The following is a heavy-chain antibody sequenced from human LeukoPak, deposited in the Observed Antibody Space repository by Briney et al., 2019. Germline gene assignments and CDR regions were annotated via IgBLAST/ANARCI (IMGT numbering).Heavy chain of an antibody. CDR1: GYSISSGYY. D-gene: IGHD2-2*01. V-gene: IGHV4-34*01. CDR3: ARRPARRYCSSTSCYREGLFHIGPDFDY. CDR2: INHSGST. J-gene: IGHJ4*02. Sequence: SETLSLTCTVFGYSISSGYYWSWIRPPPGKGLEWIGEINHSGSTNYNPSLKSRVTISVDTSKNQFSLKLSSVTAADTAVYYCARRPARRYCSSTSCYREGLFHIGPDFDYWGQGTLVTVSS.